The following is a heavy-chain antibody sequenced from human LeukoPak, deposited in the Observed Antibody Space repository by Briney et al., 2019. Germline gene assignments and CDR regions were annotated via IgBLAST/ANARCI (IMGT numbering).Heavy chain of an antibody. D-gene: IGHD5-24*01. J-gene: IGHJ4*02. CDR3: TRDSPWLPDPY. CDR2: MNTDGSDT. Sequence: GGSLRLSCAASGFTFSRYWIHWVRQAPGKGLVWVSRMNTDGSDTSYADSVKGRFTISRDNARNTLYLQMNSLRADDTAVYYCTRDSPWLPDPYWGQGTLVTVSS. V-gene: IGHV3-74*03. CDR1: GFTFSRYW.